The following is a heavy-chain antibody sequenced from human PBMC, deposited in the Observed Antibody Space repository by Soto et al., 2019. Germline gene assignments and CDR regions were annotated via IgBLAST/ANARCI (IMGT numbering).Heavy chain of an antibody. CDR2: IYYSGST. D-gene: IGHD2-2*02. Sequence: PSETLSLTCTVSGGSISSGDYYWSWIRQPPGKGLEWIGYIYYSGSTYYNPSLKSRVTISVDTSKNQFSLKLSSVTAADTAVYYCARGGDCSSTSCYTWAYYYGMDVWGQGTTVTVS. CDR3: ARGGDCSSTSCYTWAYYYGMDV. J-gene: IGHJ6*02. CDR1: GGSISSGDYY. V-gene: IGHV4-30-4*01.